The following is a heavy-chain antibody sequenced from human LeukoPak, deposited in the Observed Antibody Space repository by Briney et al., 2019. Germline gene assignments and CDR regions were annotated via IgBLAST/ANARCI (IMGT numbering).Heavy chain of an antibody. CDR3: ARIWSAPQYGGYGEDY. J-gene: IGHJ4*02. CDR2: ISSSSSTI. Sequence: GGSLRLSCAASGFTFSSYGMNWVRQAPGKGLGWVSYISSSSSTIYYADSVKGRFTVSRDNAKNSLYLQMNSLRAEDTAVYYCARIWSAPQYGGYGEDYWGQGTLVTVSS. D-gene: IGHD5-12*01. CDR1: GFTFSSYG. V-gene: IGHV3-48*04.